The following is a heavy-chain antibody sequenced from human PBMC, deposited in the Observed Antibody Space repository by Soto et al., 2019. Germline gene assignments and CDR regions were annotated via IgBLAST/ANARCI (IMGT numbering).Heavy chain of an antibody. V-gene: IGHV4-39*02. CDR3: AREPLWGSYRYIDY. D-gene: IGHD3-16*02. CDR2: IYYSGST. CDR1: GGSISSSSYY. Sequence: QLQLQESGPGLVKPSETLSLTCTVSGGSISSSSYYWGWIRQPPGKGLEWIGSIYYSGSTYYNPSLKSRVTISVDTSKNQVSLKLSSVTAADTAVYYCAREPLWGSYRYIDYWGQGTLVTVSS. J-gene: IGHJ4*02.